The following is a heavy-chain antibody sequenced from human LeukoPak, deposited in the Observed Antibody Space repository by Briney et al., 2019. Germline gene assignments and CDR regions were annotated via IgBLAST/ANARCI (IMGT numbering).Heavy chain of an antibody. CDR1: RFTFSSYW. CDR3: ARGAIDYYFDY. CDR2: IYSGGST. D-gene: IGHD2-2*02. J-gene: IGHJ4*02. Sequence: GGSLRLSCAASRFTFSSYWMSWVRQAPGKGLEWVSVIYSGGSTYYADSVKGRFTISRDNSKNTLYLQMNNLRAEDTAVYYCARGAIDYYFDYWGQGTLVTVSS. V-gene: IGHV3-53*01.